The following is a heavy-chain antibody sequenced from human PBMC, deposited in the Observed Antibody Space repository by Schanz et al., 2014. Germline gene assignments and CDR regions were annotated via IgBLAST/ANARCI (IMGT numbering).Heavy chain of an antibody. V-gene: IGHV3-11*01. CDR1: GFTVNTNY. Sequence: VQLVESGGGLIQPGGSLRLSCAVSGFTVNTNYMSWVRQAPGKGLEWISYISSSGSAKYYADSVKGRFTISRDNAKNSLYLQMNSLRAEDTAVYYCARDDNHLDFWGQGTLVTVSS. J-gene: IGHJ4*02. CDR3: ARDDNHLDF. D-gene: IGHD1-1*01. CDR2: ISSSGSAK.